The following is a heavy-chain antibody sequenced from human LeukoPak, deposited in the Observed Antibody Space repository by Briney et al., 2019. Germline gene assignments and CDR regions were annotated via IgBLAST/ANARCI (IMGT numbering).Heavy chain of an antibody. CDR3: SRSLDY. Sequence: GGSLRLSCAASGFPFSDYWMDWVRQAPGKGMEWVANIKEDGSKKSYADSVKGRFTISRDNAKSSLYLQMNSLRADDTAVYYCSRSLDYWGQGALVTVSS. J-gene: IGHJ4*02. CDR2: IKEDGSKK. V-gene: IGHV3-7*01. CDR1: GFPFSDYW.